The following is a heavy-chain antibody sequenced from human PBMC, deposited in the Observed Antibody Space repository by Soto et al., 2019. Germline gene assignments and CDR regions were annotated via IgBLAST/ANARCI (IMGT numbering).Heavy chain of an antibody. Sequence: PSETLSLTCTVSGGSISSYYWSWIRQPPGKGLEWIGYIYYSGSTNYNPSLKSRVTISVDTSKNQFSLKLSSVTAADTAVYYCARSYYYDSSGYYFYWGQGTLVTVSS. CDR2: IYYSGST. CDR1: GGSISSYY. D-gene: IGHD3-22*01. CDR3: ARSYYYDSSGYYFY. V-gene: IGHV4-59*01. J-gene: IGHJ4*02.